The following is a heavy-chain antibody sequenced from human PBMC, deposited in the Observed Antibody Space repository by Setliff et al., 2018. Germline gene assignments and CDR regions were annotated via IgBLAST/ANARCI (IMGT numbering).Heavy chain of an antibody. D-gene: IGHD4-17*01. J-gene: IGHJ3*02. Sequence: ASVKVSCKASGYTFTSYGVSWVRQAPGQGLEWMGWISVYSGDTNYAQKFQGRVTMTTDTSTSTAYMELSSLRSDDTAVYYCARDYGASDGFDIWGQGTMVTVSS. CDR1: GYTFTSYG. V-gene: IGHV1-18*01. CDR3: ARDYGASDGFDI. CDR2: ISVYSGDT.